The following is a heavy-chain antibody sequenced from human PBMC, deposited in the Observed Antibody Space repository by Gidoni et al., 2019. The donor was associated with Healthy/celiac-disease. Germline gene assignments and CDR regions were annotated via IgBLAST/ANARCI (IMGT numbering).Heavy chain of an antibody. D-gene: IGHD6-19*01. Sequence: QITLKESSPTLVNPTQTLTLTCTFSGFSLRTRGVGVGWIRQPPGKALEWLALIYWDDDKRYSPSLKSRLTITKDTSKNQVVLTMTNMDPVDTATYYCAHRLPAGRWLAKDGWFDPWGQGTLVTVSS. CDR3: AHRLPAGRWLAKDGWFDP. J-gene: IGHJ5*02. CDR2: IYWDDDK. V-gene: IGHV2-5*02. CDR1: GFSLRTRGVG.